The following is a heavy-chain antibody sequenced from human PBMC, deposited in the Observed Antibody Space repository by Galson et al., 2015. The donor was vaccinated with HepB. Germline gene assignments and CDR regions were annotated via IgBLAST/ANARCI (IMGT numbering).Heavy chain of an antibody. V-gene: IGHV3-74*01. D-gene: IGHD3-3*01. CDR2: VVSDGSIT. Sequence: SLRLSCAASGFTFSDYWMQWVRQAPGKGLVSVSRVVSDGSITRYADSVKGRFTTSRDNAKNTLYLQMNGLRAEDTAVYYCARGIRSYVMDVWGQGTAVTVSS. CDR3: ARGIRSYVMDV. CDR1: GFTFSDYW. J-gene: IGHJ6*02.